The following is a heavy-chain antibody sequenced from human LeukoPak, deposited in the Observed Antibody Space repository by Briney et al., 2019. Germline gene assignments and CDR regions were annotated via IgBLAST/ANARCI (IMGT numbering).Heavy chain of an antibody. CDR3: SRVPFVVVGVTGSWSDS. CDR1: GYTFTNYA. J-gene: IGHJ5*01. D-gene: IGHD1-26*01. Sequence: ASVKVSCKASGYTFTNYAMNWVRQAPGQGFEWMGWINTNSGNPTYAQGFTGRVVFSLDTSVSTAYLQISGLKDEDTAVYYCSRVPFVVVGVTGSWSDSWGQGTLVTVSS. V-gene: IGHV7-4-1*02. CDR2: INTNSGNP.